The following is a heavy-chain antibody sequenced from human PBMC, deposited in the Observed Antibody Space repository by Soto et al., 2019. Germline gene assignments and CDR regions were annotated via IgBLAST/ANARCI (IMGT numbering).Heavy chain of an antibody. Sequence: EVQLVESGGGLVQPGGSLRLSCAGSGFIVSNYCMHWVLQAPGKGLEWVSRIDHDGPTDYAASVRGRFTISRDNAENTLYLQMTSLRPEDTAVYYCVSDSHGDYWGQGTLVTVSS. CDR1: GFIVSNYC. V-gene: IGHV3-74*01. CDR3: VSDSHGDY. CDR2: IDHDGPT. J-gene: IGHJ4*02.